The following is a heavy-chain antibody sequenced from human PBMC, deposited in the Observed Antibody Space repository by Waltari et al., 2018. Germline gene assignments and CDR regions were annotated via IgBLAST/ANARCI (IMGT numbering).Heavy chain of an antibody. CDR1: GGTFSSYA. CDR3: ARGNKGWYFDL. V-gene: IGHV1-69*01. J-gene: IGHJ2*01. CDR2: IIPIFGTA. D-gene: IGHD3-10*01. Sequence: QVQLVQSGAEVKKPGSSVKVSCKASGGTFSSYAISWGRQAPGQGLEWMGGIIPIFGTANYAQKVQGRVTMTADESTSTAYMELSSLRSEDTAVYYCARGNKGWYFDLWGRGTLVTVSS.